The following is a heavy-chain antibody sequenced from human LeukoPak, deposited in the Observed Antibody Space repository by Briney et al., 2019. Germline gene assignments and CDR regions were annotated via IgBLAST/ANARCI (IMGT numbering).Heavy chain of an antibody. Sequence: ASVKVSCKASGYTFTNYHMHWVRQAPGQALEWMGILTPNSGDTTYAQKFQGRITMTRDTSTSTVYMELSSLRFEDTAVYYCARRVIAVAGEDYMDVWGKGTTVTVSS. CDR1: GYTFTNYH. J-gene: IGHJ6*03. V-gene: IGHV1-46*01. CDR2: LTPNSGDT. D-gene: IGHD6-19*01. CDR3: ARRVIAVAGEDYMDV.